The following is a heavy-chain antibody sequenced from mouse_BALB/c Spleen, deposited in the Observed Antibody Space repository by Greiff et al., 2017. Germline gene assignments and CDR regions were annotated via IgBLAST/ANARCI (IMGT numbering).Heavy chain of an antibody. CDR3: AGRYDDYAMDY. D-gene: IGHD2-14*01. J-gene: IGHJ4*01. CDR2: INPSNGRT. V-gene: IGHV1S81*02. Sequence: QVQLQQPGAELVKPGASVKLSCKASGYTFTSYWMHWVKQRPGQGLEWIGEINPSNGRTNYNEKFKSKATLTVDKSSSTAYMQLSSLTSEDSAVYYCAGRYDDYAMDYWGQGTSVTVSS. CDR1: GYTFTSYW.